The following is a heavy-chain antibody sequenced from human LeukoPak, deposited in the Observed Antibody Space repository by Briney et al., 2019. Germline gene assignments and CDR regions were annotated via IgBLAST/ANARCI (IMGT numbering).Heavy chain of an antibody. V-gene: IGHV1-8*01. CDR3: ERAIRKKLWFGELADYYYYYMDV. J-gene: IGHJ6*03. D-gene: IGHD3-10*01. CDR1: GYTFTIYD. Sequence: GASVKVSCKASGYTFTIYDINWVRQATGQGGEWMGWMNHNSGNTGYAQKFQGRVTINRKTAISTDYMEVRRQRCGDTGGYECERAIRKKLWFGELADYYYYYMDVWGKGTTVTISS. CDR2: MNHNSGNT.